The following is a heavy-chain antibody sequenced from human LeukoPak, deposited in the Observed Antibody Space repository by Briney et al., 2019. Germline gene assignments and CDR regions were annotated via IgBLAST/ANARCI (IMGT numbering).Heavy chain of an antibody. J-gene: IGHJ4*02. CDR1: GGTFSSYA. CDR3: AREGKYGDCLDY. D-gene: IGHD4-17*01. CDR2: IIPIFGTA. Sequence: AASVTVSCKASGGTFSSYAISWVRQAPGQGLEWMGGIIPIFGTANYAQKFQGRVTITADESTSTAYTELSSLRSEDTAVYYCAREGKYGDCLDYWGQGTLVTVSS. V-gene: IGHV1-69*01.